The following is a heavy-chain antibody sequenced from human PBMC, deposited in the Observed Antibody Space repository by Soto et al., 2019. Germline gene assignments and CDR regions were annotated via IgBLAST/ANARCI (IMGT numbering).Heavy chain of an antibody. CDR1: GGSISNYY. Sequence: SETLSLTCTVSGGSISNYYWSWIRQPPGKGLEWIGYIYYSGSTNYNPSLKSRVTISVDTSKNQFSLKLSSVTAADTAVYYCAREGAYYDFWSGYSDDAFDIWGQGTMVTVSS. V-gene: IGHV4-59*01. J-gene: IGHJ3*02. D-gene: IGHD3-3*01. CDR3: AREGAYYDFWSGYSDDAFDI. CDR2: IYYSGST.